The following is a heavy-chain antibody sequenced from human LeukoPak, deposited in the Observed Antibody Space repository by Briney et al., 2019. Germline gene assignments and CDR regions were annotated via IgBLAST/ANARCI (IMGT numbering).Heavy chain of an antibody. CDR3: ATDNYSPFDY. D-gene: IGHD4-11*01. J-gene: IGHJ4*02. CDR2: FDPEDGET. V-gene: IGHV1-24*01. CDR1: GYTLTELS. Sequence: ASVEVSCKVSGYTLTELSMHWVRQAPGKGLEWMGGFDPEDGETIYAQKFQGRVTMTEDTSTDTAYMELSSLRSEDTTVYYCATDNYSPFDYWGQGTLVTVSS.